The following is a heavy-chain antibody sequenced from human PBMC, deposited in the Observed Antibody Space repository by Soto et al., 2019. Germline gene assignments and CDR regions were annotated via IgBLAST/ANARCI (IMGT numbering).Heavy chain of an antibody. CDR3: ARGEARMTTVPYFDY. Sequence: QVQLVQSGAEVKKPGSSVKVSCKASGGTFSSYAISWVRQAPGQGLEWMGGIIPIFGTANYAQKFQGRVTITADESKSKAYMELSSLRSEDTAVYYCARGEARMTTVPYFDYWGQGTLVTVSS. J-gene: IGHJ4*02. V-gene: IGHV1-69*01. CDR1: GGTFSSYA. CDR2: IIPIFGTA. D-gene: IGHD4-4*01.